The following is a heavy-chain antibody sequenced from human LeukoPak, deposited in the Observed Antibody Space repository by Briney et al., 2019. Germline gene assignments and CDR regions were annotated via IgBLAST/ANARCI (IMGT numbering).Heavy chain of an antibody. V-gene: IGHV3-23*01. CDR1: GFTFSSYA. D-gene: IGHD4-17*01. CDR3: AKDLRYGDPTPFDY. CDR2: ISGSGGST. J-gene: IGHJ4*02. Sequence: PGGSLRLSCAASGFTFSSYAMSWVREAPGKGLECVSAISGSGGSTYYADSVKCRFTISRDNSQNTMYLQMNSLRAEDTALYYCAKDLRYGDPTPFDYWGQGTLVTVSS.